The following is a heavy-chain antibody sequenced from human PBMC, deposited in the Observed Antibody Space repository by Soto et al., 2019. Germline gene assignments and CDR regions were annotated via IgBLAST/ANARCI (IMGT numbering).Heavy chain of an antibody. CDR3: ARTPDSGYGHFDY. CDR2: IDGSASNT. V-gene: IGHV3-23*01. Sequence: GGSLRLSCAASGFTFSSYYMHWVRQAPGKGLEWVSTIDGSASNTYYADSVKGRFTISRDSSRNTLFLQMNTLRAEDTAVYYCARTPDSGYGHFDYWGQGTLVTVSS. CDR1: GFTFSSYY. J-gene: IGHJ4*02. D-gene: IGHD5-12*01.